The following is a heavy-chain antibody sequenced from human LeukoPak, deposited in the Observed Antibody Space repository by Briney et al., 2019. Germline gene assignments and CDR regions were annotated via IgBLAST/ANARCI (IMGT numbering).Heavy chain of an antibody. CDR3: ARGADPLWFGESNNWFDP. Sequence: GASVKVSCKASGYTFTSYDINWVRQATGQGLEWIGWMNPNSGNTGYAQTFQGRVTMTRNTSISTAYMELSSLRSEDTAVYYCARGADPLWFGESNNWFDPWGQGTLVTVSS. J-gene: IGHJ5*02. V-gene: IGHV1-8*01. D-gene: IGHD3-10*01. CDR1: GYTFTSYD. CDR2: MNPNSGNT.